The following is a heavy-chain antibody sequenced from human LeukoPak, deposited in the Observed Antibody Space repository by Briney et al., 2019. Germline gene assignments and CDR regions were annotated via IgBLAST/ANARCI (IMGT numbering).Heavy chain of an antibody. CDR1: GFTFSSYS. CDR2: ISSSSSYI. V-gene: IGHV3-21*04. Sequence: GGSLRLSCAASGFTFSSYSMNWVRQAPGQGLEWVSSISSSSSYIYYADSVKGRFTISRDNAKNSLYLQMKSLKAEDTALYFCAKGKPRGDYYGSGIYFYFDYWGQGALVTVSS. D-gene: IGHD3-10*01. J-gene: IGHJ4*02. CDR3: AKGKPRGDYYGSGIYFYFDY.